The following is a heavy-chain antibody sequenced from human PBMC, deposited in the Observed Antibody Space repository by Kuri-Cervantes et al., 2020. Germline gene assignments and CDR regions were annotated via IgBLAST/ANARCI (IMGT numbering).Heavy chain of an antibody. V-gene: IGHV1-8*01. CDR1: GYTVTSYD. D-gene: IGHD3-22*01. Sequence: ASVKVSCKASGYTVTSYDINWVRQATGQGLEWMGWMNPNSGNTGYAQKFQGRVTMTRNTSISTAYMELSSLRSEDTAVYYCARVNYYDSSGYYEGKRMFDYWGQGTLVTVSS. J-gene: IGHJ4*02. CDR3: ARVNYYDSSGYYEGKRMFDY. CDR2: MNPNSGNT.